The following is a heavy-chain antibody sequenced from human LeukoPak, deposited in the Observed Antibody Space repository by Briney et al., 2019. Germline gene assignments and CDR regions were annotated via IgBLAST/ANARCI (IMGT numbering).Heavy chain of an antibody. CDR1: GGSISSYY. CDR2: IYYSGST. V-gene: IGHV4-59*12. Sequence: SETLSLTCTVSGGSISSYYWSWIRQPPGKGLEWIGYIYYSGSTNYNPSLKSRVTISVDTSKNQFSLKLSSVTAADTAVYYCATGSALLDYYDSSGYSHGAFDIWGQGTMVTVSS. J-gene: IGHJ3*02. D-gene: IGHD3-22*01. CDR3: ATGSALLDYYDSSGYSHGAFDI.